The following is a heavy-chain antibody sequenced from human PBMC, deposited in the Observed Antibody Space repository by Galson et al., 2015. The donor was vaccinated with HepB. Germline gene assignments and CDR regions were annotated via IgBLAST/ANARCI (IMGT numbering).Heavy chain of an antibody. Sequence: SVKVSCKASGYRFTSYGINWLRQAPGQGLEWMGWINSYNGNTKYAQKFQGRVTMTRDTSTSTVYMEVSGLRFEDTAVYYCARGPTVTAMAYHRFDPWGQGALVTVSS. CDR2: INSYNGNT. CDR3: ARGPTVTAMAYHRFDP. J-gene: IGHJ5*02. V-gene: IGHV1-18*01. CDR1: GYRFTSYG. D-gene: IGHD5-18*01.